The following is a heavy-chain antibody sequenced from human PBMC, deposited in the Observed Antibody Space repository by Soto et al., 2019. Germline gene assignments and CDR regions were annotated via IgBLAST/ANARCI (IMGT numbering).Heavy chain of an antibody. CDR2: IKSKTDGETI. CDR3: TTESTTGPFDY. CDR1: GFSFSNTW. V-gene: IGHV3-15*07. D-gene: IGHD2-2*01. J-gene: IGHJ4*02. Sequence: EVQLVESGGGLVKPGGSLRLSCATSGFSFSNTWMNWVRQAPGKGLEWVGRIKSKTDGETIDYAAPVKGRFTMSRDDSQNTLYLQMNSLKTEDTAVYYCTTESTTGPFDYWGQGTLVTGSS.